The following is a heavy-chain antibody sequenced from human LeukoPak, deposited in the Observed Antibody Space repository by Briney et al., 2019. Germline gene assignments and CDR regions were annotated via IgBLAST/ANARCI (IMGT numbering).Heavy chain of an antibody. J-gene: IGHJ4*02. CDR2: IKQDGSEK. CDR1: GFTFSSYW. V-gene: IGHV3-7*01. Sequence: SGGSLRLSCAASGFTFSSYWMSWVRQAPGKGLEWVANIKQDGSEKYYVDSVKGRFTISRDNAKNSLYLQMNSPRVEDTAVYYCASLAGGYFIDHWGQGTLVTVSS. D-gene: IGHD1-26*01. CDR3: ASLAGGYFIDH.